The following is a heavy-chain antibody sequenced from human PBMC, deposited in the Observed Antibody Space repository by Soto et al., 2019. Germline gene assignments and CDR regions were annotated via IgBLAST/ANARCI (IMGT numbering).Heavy chain of an antibody. D-gene: IGHD4-17*01. J-gene: IGHJ4*02. V-gene: IGHV4-34*01. CDR3: ARRPDYGDYYFDY. CDR2: INHSGST. Sequence: PSETLSLTCAVYGGSFSGYYWSWIRQPPGKWLEWIGEINHSGSTNYNPSLKSRITISVDTSKNQFSLKLSSVTAADTAVYYCARRPDYGDYYFDYWGQGTLVTVSS. CDR1: GGSFSGYY.